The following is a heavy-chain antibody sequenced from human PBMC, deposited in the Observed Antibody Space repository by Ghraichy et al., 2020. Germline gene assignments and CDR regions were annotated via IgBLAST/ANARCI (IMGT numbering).Heavy chain of an antibody. CDR2: SGGST. CDR3: AKDTCGGGSCYSFDY. CDR1: GFTFSSYA. Sequence: LSLTCAASGFTFSSYAMSWVRQAPGKGLEWVSASGGSTYFADSVKGRFTISRDNSKNTLYLQMNSLRAEDTAIYYCAKDTCGGGSCYSFDYWGQGTLVTVSS. V-gene: IGHV3-23*01. J-gene: IGHJ4*02. D-gene: IGHD2-15*01.